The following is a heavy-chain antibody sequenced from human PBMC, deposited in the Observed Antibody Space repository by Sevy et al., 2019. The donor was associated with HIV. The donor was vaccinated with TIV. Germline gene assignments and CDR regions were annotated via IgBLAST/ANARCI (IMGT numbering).Heavy chain of an antibody. Sequence: SETLSLTCTVSGGSISSYYWSWIRQPPGKGLEWIGYIYYSGSTNYNPSLKSRFTISVDTSKNQFSLKLSSVTAADTAVYYCARVGHSYDFWSGSDYYYGMDVWGQGTTVTVSS. CDR3: ARVGHSYDFWSGSDYYYGMDV. J-gene: IGHJ6*02. D-gene: IGHD3-3*01. CDR2: IYYSGST. V-gene: IGHV4-59*01. CDR1: GGSISSYY.